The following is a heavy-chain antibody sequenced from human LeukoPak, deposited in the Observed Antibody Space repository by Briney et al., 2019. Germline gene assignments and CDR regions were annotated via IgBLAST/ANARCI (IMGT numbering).Heavy chain of an antibody. CDR3: ARRGGYSGYDLGY. CDR1: GFTFSSYW. J-gene: IGHJ4*02. CDR2: INTDGSST. V-gene: IGHV3-74*01. D-gene: IGHD5-12*01. Sequence: GGSLRLSCAASGFTFSSYWMHWVRQAPGKGLVWVSRINTDGSSTTYADSVKGRFTISRDNAENTLYLQVNSLRAEDTAVYYCARRGGYSGYDLGYWGQGTLVTVSS.